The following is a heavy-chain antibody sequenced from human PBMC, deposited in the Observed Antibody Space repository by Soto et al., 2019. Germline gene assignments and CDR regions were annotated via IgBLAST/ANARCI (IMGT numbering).Heavy chain of an antibody. CDR2: IKQDGSEK. D-gene: IGHD6-6*01. V-gene: IGHV3-7*03. CDR1: GFIFSSYW. Sequence: EVQLVESGGGLVQPGGSLRLSCAASGFIFSSYWMSWVRQAPGKGLEWVANIKQDGSEKYYVDSVKGRFTISRDNAKNSLYLQMNRLRAEDTAVYYCARGPYSSSSYGMDVCGQGTTVTVSS. J-gene: IGHJ6*02. CDR3: ARGPYSSSSYGMDV.